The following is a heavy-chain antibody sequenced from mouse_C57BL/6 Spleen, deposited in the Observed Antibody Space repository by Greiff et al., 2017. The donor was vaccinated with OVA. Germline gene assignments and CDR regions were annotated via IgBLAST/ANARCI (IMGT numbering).Heavy chain of an antibody. CDR1: GYTFTSYW. J-gene: IGHJ2*01. D-gene: IGHD4-1*01. CDR3: ARRTGTRRYFDY. CDR2: IYPGSGST. V-gene: IGHV1-55*01. Sequence: QVQLQQPGAELVKPGASVKMSCKASGYTFTSYWITWVKQRPGHGLEWIGDIYPGSGSTNYNEKFKSKATLTVVPSSSTTYMQLSSLTSESSAVYCCARRTGTRRYFDYWGQGTTLTVSS.